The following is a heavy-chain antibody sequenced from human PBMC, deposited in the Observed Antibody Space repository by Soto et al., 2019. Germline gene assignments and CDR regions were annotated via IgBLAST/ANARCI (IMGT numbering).Heavy chain of an antibody. Sequence: QVQLQESGPGLVKPSETLSLTCTVSGDSINSDYWSWVRQPPGKGLEWIGYIYNSGSTNYNPSLKSRVTMYLDPSKNQFSLKLSSVTAADTAVYYCARYLRNGLYYMDVWGEGTTVTVSS. CDR3: ARYLRNGLYYMDV. J-gene: IGHJ6*03. CDR1: GDSINSDY. V-gene: IGHV4-4*08. CDR2: IYNSGST. D-gene: IGHD3-3*01.